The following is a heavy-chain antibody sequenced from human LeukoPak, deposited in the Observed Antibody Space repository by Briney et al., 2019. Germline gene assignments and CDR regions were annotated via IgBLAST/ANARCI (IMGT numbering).Heavy chain of an antibody. CDR1: GGSISTYY. V-gene: IGHV4-59*01. J-gene: IGHJ3*02. CDR3: AREEVPHGFDI. CDR2: IYYSGST. Sequence: PSETLSLTCTVSGGSISTYYWSWIRQPPGKGPEYIGYIYYSGSTNYNPSLKSRVTMSLDTSKNQFSLKLSSVTAADTAVYYCAREEVPHGFDIWGQGIMVTVSS.